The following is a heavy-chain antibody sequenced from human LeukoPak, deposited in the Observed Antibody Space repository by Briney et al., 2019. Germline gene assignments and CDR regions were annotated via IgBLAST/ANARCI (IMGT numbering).Heavy chain of an antibody. CDR2: IYYSGST. Sequence: PSRTLSLTCTVSGGSISSGGYYWSWIRQHPGKGLEWVGYIYYSGSTYYNPSLKSRVTISVDTSKNQFSLKLSSVTAANTAVYYCARDGVYYYDSSGYYRVFDPWGQGTLVTVSS. CDR3: ARDGVYYYDSSGYYRVFDP. J-gene: IGHJ5*02. V-gene: IGHV4-31*03. CDR1: GGSISSGGYY. D-gene: IGHD3-22*01.